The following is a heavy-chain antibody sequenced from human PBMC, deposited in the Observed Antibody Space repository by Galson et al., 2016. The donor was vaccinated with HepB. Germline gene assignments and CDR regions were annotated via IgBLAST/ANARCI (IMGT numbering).Heavy chain of an antibody. CDR2: ISYDGTKK. CDR3: ARDQKYSGYDFYYAMDV. CDR1: GFTFSQFA. Sequence: SLRLSCAASGFTFSQFAVHWVRQAPGKGLEWVAVISYDGTKKYYTNSVKGRFTVSRDDSKNTLYLQMNTLRPEETAVYYCARDQKYSGYDFYYAMDVWGKGATVTVSS. V-gene: IGHV3-30-3*01. J-gene: IGHJ6*04. D-gene: IGHD5-12*01.